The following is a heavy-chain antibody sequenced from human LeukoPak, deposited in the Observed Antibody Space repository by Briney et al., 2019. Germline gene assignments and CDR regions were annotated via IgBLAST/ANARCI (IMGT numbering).Heavy chain of an antibody. J-gene: IGHJ6*03. CDR3: ARDREVATIQAYYYYYYMDV. V-gene: IGHV1-2*02. Sequence: ASVKVSCKAFGYTFTGYYMHWVRQAPGQGLEWMGWINPNSGGTNYAQKFQGRVTMTRDTSISTAYMELSRLRSDDTAVYYCARDREVATIQAYYYYYYMDVWGKGTTVTVSS. D-gene: IGHD5-12*01. CDR2: INPNSGGT. CDR1: GYTFTGYY.